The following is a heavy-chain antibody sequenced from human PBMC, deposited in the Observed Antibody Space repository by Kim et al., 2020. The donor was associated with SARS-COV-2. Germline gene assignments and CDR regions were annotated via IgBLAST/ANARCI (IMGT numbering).Heavy chain of an antibody. CDR3: ARNEMGDITIFGVVSWKDAFDI. V-gene: IGHV4-61*01. CDR2: IYYSGST. CDR1: GGSFSSCSYY. D-gene: IGHD3-3*01. Sequence: SETLSLTCTVSGGSFSSCSYYWSWIRQPPGKGREWIVYIYYSGSTNYNLSLKSRVTISVDTSKNQFSLKLISVTAADTAVYYCARNEMGDITIFGVVSWKDAFDIWGQGTMVTVSS. J-gene: IGHJ3*02.